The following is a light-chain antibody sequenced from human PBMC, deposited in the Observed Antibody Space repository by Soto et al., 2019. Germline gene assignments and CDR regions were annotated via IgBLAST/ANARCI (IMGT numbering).Light chain of an antibody. CDR3: ATLDDSLNGFYV. CDR1: TSNIGSNY. Sequence: QSVLTQPPSASGTPGQGATISCSGSTSNIGSNYVYWYQQLPGTAPKLLIYRNNQRPSGVPDRFSGSKSGTSASLAISGLRSDDEADYFWATLDDSLNGFYVFGTGTKGTVL. CDR2: RNN. V-gene: IGLV1-47*01. J-gene: IGLJ1*01.